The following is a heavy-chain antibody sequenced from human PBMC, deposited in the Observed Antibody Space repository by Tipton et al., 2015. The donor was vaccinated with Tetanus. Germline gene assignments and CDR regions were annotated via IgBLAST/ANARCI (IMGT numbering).Heavy chain of an antibody. CDR1: GGSLNTFY. CDR2: VYSSGST. CDR3: ARDFRERSGTYYSYYYTMDV. V-gene: IGHV4-4*07. Sequence: TLSLTCTVSGGSLNTFYWNWIRQPAGKGLEWIGRVYSSGSTNYNPSLKSRVTMSIDVSKNQFSLELTSVTAADTAVYYCARDFRERSGTYYSYYYTMDVWGQGP. D-gene: IGHD1-26*01. J-gene: IGHJ6*02.